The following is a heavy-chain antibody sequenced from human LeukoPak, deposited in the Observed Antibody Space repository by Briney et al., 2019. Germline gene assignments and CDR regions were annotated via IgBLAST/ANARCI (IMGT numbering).Heavy chain of an antibody. CDR3: ARDLGLEQETDFGWFDP. J-gene: IGHJ5*02. V-gene: IGHV4-34*01. CDR2: INHSGST. D-gene: IGHD1/OR15-1a*01. CDR1: GGSFSGYY. Sequence: SETLSLTCAVYGGSFSGYYWSWIRQPPGKGLEWIGEINHSGSTNYNPSLKSRVTISVDTSKNQFSLKLSSVTAADTAVYYCARDLGLEQETDFGWFDPWGQGTLVTVSS.